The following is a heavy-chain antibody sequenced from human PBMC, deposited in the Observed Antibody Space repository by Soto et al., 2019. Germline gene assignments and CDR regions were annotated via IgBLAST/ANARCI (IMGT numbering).Heavy chain of an antibody. Sequence: QVQLQESGPGLVKPSQTLSLTCTVSGGSISSGGYYWSWIRQHPGKGLEWIRYIYYSGSTYYNPSLKSRVTISVDTSKNKCSLKLSAVTAADTAVYYWARHNYDSSGTAVDVWGQGTTVTVSS. V-gene: IGHV4-31*03. CDR1: GGSISSGGYY. D-gene: IGHD3-22*01. CDR3: ARHNYDSSGTAVDV. J-gene: IGHJ6*02. CDR2: IYYSGST.